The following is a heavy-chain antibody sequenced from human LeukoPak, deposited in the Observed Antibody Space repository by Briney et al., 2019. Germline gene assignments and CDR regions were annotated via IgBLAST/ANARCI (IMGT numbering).Heavy chain of an antibody. J-gene: IGHJ4*02. CDR3: AKTGPNYDILTGYYSSLWFDC. D-gene: IGHD3-9*01. V-gene: IGHV3-23*01. Sequence: QPGGSLRLSCAASGFTFSSYAMSWVRQAPGKGLEWVSAISGSGGSTYYADSVKGRFTISRDNSKNTLYLQMNSLRAEDTAVYYCAKTGPNYDILTGYYSSLWFDCWGQGTLVTISS. CDR2: ISGSGGST. CDR1: GFTFSSYA.